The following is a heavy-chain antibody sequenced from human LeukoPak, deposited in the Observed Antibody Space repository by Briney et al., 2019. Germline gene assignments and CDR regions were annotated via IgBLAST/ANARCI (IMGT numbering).Heavy chain of an antibody. Sequence: WASVKVSCKASGGTFSRFAISWVRQAPGQGLEWMGGIIPIFGPANYAQKFQGRVTITADESTSTAYMELSSLRSEDTALYYCAKSTYYYGSGEGSNYWYFDLWGRGTLVTVSS. CDR2: IIPIFGPA. V-gene: IGHV1-69*13. J-gene: IGHJ2*01. CDR1: GGTFSRFA. CDR3: AKSTYYYGSGEGSNYWYFDL. D-gene: IGHD3-10*01.